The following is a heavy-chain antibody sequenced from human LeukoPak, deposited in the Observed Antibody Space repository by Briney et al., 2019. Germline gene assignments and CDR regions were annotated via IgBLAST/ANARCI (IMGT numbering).Heavy chain of an antibody. D-gene: IGHD1-1*01. CDR2: IWYDGSNK. CDR3: AKEASWRAGTFLFDY. Sequence: GRSLRLSCAASGFTFSSYGMHWVRQAPGKGLEWVAVIWYDGSNKYYADSVKGRFTISRDNSKNTLYLQMNSLRGEDTAVYYCAKEASWRAGTFLFDYWGQGTLVTVSS. J-gene: IGHJ4*02. CDR1: GFTFSSYG. V-gene: IGHV3-33*06.